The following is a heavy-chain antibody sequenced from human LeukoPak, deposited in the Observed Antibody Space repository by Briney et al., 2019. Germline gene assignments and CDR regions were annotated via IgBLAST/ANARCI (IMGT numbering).Heavy chain of an antibody. Sequence: GGSLRLSCAASGFTFSNYAMSWVRQAPGKGLEWASAMSAGGSSTWYADSVKGRLTISRDNSKNTLFLQMNSLRAEDTAVYYCAKDLYDSSGSRYDYWGQGTLVTVSS. CDR1: GFTFSNYA. J-gene: IGHJ4*02. CDR3: AKDLYDSSGSRYDY. D-gene: IGHD3-22*01. V-gene: IGHV3-23*01. CDR2: MSAGGSST.